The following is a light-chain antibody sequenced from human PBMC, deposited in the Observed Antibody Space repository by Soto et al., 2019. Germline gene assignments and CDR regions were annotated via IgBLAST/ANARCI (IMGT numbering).Light chain of an antibody. CDR1: QSISSN. Sequence: EIVITQSSATLSVSPGEGATLSCGASQSISSNLAWYQQKPGQAPRLVIFDASTRATGIPDRFTGRGSGTEFTLTISSLQSEDSAVYFCQQYNDWPPITFGGGTNVHI. J-gene: IGKJ4*01. V-gene: IGKV3-15*01. CDR3: QQYNDWPPIT. CDR2: DAS.